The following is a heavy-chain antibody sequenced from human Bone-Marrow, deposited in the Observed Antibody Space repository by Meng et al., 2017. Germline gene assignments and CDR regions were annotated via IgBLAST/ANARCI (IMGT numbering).Heavy chain of an antibody. Sequence: VQLVGSGGGLVQPGGSLRLSCAASGFTFSSHWMHWVRQAPGKGLEWVSRINPDGSSTAYADSVKGRFTISRDNAKNSLYLQMNSLRAEDTAVYYCARTGEFQLGFDLWGRGTLVTVSS. V-gene: IGHV3-74*01. CDR2: INPDGSST. CDR1: GFTFSSHW. CDR3: ARTGEFQLGFDL. J-gene: IGHJ2*01. D-gene: IGHD3-10*01.